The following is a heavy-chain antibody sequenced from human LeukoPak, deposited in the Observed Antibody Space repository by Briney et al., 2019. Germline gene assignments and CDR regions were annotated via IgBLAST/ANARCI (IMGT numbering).Heavy chain of an antibody. D-gene: IGHD3-10*01. CDR2: ISYDGSNK. CDR1: GFTFSSYA. CDR3: ARDLFPWLASGIGWFDP. J-gene: IGHJ5*02. V-gene: IGHV3-30-3*01. Sequence: GSLRLSCAASGFTFSSYAMHWVRQAPGKGLEWVAVISYDGSNKYYADSVKGRFTISRDNSKNTLYLQMNSLRAEDTAVYYCARDLFPWLASGIGWFDPWGQGTLVTVSS.